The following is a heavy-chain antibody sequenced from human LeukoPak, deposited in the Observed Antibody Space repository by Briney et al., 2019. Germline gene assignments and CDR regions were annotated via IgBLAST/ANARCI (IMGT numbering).Heavy chain of an antibody. J-gene: IGHJ4*02. CDR1: GFTFSSYA. CDR3: ATDLRNSGYGDY. CDR2: ISSNGAST. D-gene: IGHD5-12*01. V-gene: IGHV3-23*01. Sequence: GGSLRLSCAASGFTFSSYAMSWVRQAPGKGLEWVSAISSNGASTYYADSVKGRFTISRDNSRNTLYLQMNDLRAEDSAVYYCATDLRNSGYGDYWGQGTLVTVSS.